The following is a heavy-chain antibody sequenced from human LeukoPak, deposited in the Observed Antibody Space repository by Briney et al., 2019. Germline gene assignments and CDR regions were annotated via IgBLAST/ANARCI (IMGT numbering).Heavy chain of an antibody. CDR2: ISWNSGSI. CDR3: AKDIKAGRKYYYGMDV. J-gene: IGHJ6*02. CDR1: GFTFDDYA. D-gene: IGHD6-13*01. V-gene: IGHV3-9*01. Sequence: GRSLRLSCAASGFTFDDYAMHWVRQAPGKGLEWVSGISWNSGSIGYADSVKGRFTISRDNAKNSLYLQMSSLRAEDTALYYCAKDIKAGRKYYYGMDVWGQGTTVTVSS.